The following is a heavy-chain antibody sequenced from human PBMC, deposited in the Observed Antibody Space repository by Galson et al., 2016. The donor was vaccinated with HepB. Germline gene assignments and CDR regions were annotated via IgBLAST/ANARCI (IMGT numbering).Heavy chain of an antibody. Sequence: SVKVSCKASGYSFSDYGITWVRQAPGQGLEWMGWISPDNANTNYAQKLQGRVTMTTDTSTNSAYMELRSLRSDDTAIYYCARERQPTPYYFDSWGQGTLVTVSS. CDR1: GYSFSDYG. V-gene: IGHV1-18*01. J-gene: IGHJ4*02. CDR2: ISPDNANT. CDR3: ARERQPTPYYFDS. D-gene: IGHD3-16*01.